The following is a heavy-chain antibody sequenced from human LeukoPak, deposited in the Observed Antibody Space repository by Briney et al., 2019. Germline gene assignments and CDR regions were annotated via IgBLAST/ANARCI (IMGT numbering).Heavy chain of an antibody. Sequence: GGSLRLSCAASGLTFSSYAMTWVRQAPGKGLEWVSAISGTSDNTYYADSVRGRFTISRDNSKNTLYLQVNSLRAEDTAIYYCSKGRTVTGTLALDYWGQGTLVTVSS. V-gene: IGHV3-23*01. J-gene: IGHJ4*02. CDR2: ISGTSDNT. D-gene: IGHD6-19*01. CDR1: GLTFSSYA. CDR3: SKGRTVTGTLALDY.